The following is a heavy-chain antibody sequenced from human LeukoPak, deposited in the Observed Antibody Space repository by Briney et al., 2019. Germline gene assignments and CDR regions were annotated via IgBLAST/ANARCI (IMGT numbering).Heavy chain of an antibody. CDR1: GFTFSSYG. V-gene: IGHV3-30*18. D-gene: IGHD3-10*01. CDR2: ISYDGSNK. CDR3: AKGKWFGELLGIDY. J-gene: IGHJ4*02. Sequence: GGSLRLSCAASGFTFSSYGMNWVRQAPGKGLEWVAVISYDGSNKYYADSVKGRFTLSRDNSKNTLYLQMTSLRAEDSAVYYCAKGKWFGELLGIDYWGQGTLVTVSS.